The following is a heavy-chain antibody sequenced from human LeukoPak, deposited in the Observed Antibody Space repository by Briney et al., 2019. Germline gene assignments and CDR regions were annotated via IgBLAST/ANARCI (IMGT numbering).Heavy chain of an antibody. CDR2: ISAYNGNT. CDR3: AAIVNSGWYRYFDY. Sequence: ASVKVSCKASGYTFTDYYIHWVRQAPGQGLEWMGWISAYNGNTNYAQKLQGRVTMTTDTSTSTAYMELRSLRSDDTAVYYCAAIVNSGWYRYFDYWGQGTLVTVSS. CDR1: GYTFTDYY. V-gene: IGHV1-18*04. D-gene: IGHD6-19*01. J-gene: IGHJ4*02.